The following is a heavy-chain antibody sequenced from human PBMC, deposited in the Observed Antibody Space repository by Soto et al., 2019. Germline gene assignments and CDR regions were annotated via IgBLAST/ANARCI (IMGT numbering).Heavy chain of an antibody. D-gene: IGHD5-12*01. CDR3: AKDRAGGCSGYHADY. J-gene: IGHJ4*02. Sequence: GGSLRLSCAASGVTFSNYAMSWVRLAPGKGLEWVSGMTGSGGSTHYAASVKGRFTIARDNSKSTLFLQMNSLRAEDTAIYSCAKDRAGGCSGYHADYWDQGTLVTVSS. V-gene: IGHV3-23*01. CDR1: GVTFSNYA. CDR2: MTGSGGST.